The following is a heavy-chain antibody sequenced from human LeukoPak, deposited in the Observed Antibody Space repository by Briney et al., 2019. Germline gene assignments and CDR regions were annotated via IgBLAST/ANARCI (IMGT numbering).Heavy chain of an antibody. J-gene: IGHJ6*02. D-gene: IGHD5-18*01. CDR3: AKDPLYTYDDSRVSYGMDV. V-gene: IGHV3-30*18. CDR1: GFIFSRSG. CDR2: ISYDGSNR. Sequence: GRSLRLSCAVSGFIFSRSGMHWVRQAPGKGLEWVAVISYDGSNRYHANSVKGRFTISRDNSKNTLYLQMNSLRAEDTAVYYCAKDPLYTYDDSRVSYGMDVWGQGTTVTVSS.